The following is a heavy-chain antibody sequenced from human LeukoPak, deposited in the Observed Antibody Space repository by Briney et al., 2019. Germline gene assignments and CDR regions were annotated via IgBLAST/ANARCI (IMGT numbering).Heavy chain of an antibody. V-gene: IGHV1-46*01. D-gene: IGHD3-3*01. Sequence: ASVKVSCKASGYTFTSYYMHWVRQAPGQGLEWMGIINPSGGSTSYAQKFQGRVTMTRDTSTSTVYMELSSLRSEDTAVYYCARASRDYDFWSGYYKALGWFDPWGQGTLVTVSS. CDR2: INPSGGST. CDR1: GYTFTSYY. CDR3: ARASRDYDFWSGYYKALGWFDP. J-gene: IGHJ5*02.